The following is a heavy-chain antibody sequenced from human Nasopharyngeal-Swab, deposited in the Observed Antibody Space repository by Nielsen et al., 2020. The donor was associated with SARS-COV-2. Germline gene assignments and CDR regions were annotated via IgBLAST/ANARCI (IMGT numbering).Heavy chain of an antibody. J-gene: IGHJ6*03. Sequence: WVRQAPGKGLEWVGGIIPIFGTANYAQKFQGRVTITADESTSTAYMELSSLRSENTAEYYCARSPRLQPESGPYYYHMDVWGQGTTVTVSS. V-gene: IGHV1-69*01. CDR3: ARSPRLQPESGPYYYHMDV. D-gene: IGHD4-11*01. CDR2: IIPIFGTA.